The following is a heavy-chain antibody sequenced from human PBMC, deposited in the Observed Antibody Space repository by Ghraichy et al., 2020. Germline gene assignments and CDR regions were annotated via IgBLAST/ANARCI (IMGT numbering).Heavy chain of an antibody. V-gene: IGHV3-23*01. J-gene: IGHJ4*02. CDR3: ANRGDTLGYFED. CDR1: GFTFRNYA. CDR2: ISGRGDVA. Sequence: GSLRLSCAASGFTFRNYAMTWVRQAPGEGLECVSVISGRGDVAYYADSVKGRFTISRDNFKDTVYLQMNSLSAEDTAIYYCANRGDTLGYFEDWGQGTLVNVSS. D-gene: IGHD3-16*01.